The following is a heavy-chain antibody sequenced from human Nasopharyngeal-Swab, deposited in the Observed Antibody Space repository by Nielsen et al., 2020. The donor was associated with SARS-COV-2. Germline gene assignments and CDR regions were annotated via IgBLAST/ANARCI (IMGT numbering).Heavy chain of an antibody. CDR1: GFTFNNYN. CDR2: ISSSSSYI. V-gene: IGHV3-21*01. CDR3: ARDGLDYDFWSAYFMDV. J-gene: IGHJ6*02. Sequence: GGSLRLSCAASGFTFNNYNFNWVRQAPRKGLEWVSSISSSSSYIYYADSAKGRFTISRDNAKNSLYLQMNSLRAEDTAVYYCARDGLDYDFWSAYFMDVWGQGTTVTVSS. D-gene: IGHD3-3*01.